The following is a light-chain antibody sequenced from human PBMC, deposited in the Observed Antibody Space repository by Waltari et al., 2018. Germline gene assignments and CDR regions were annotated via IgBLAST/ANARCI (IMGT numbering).Light chain of an antibody. CDR3: QQYNNWPPWT. J-gene: IGKJ1*01. CDR1: QTVSSN. Sequence: ETVLTQSPATLSVSPGERATLSGRASQTVSSNLAWYQQKPGQAPRLLIYGASTRPTGIPARFSGSGSGTQFTLTISSLQSEDFAVYYCQQYNNWPPWTFGQGTKVEIK. CDR2: GAS. V-gene: IGKV3-15*01.